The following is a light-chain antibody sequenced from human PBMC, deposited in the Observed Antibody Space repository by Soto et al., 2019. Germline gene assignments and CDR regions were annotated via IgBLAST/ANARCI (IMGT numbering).Light chain of an antibody. CDR1: SSDVGSYNL. V-gene: IGLV2-23*01. CDR2: EGT. CDR3: CSYAGSSTYV. Sequence: QSALTQPASVSGSPGQSITISCTGTSSDVGSYNLVSWYQQHPGKAPMLMIYEGTKRPPGVSNRFSGSKSGNTASLTISGLQAEDEADYYCCSYAGSSTYVFGTGTKLTVL. J-gene: IGLJ1*01.